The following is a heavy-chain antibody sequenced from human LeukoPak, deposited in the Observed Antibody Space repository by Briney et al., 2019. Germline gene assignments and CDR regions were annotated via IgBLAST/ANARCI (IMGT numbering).Heavy chain of an antibody. D-gene: IGHD6-13*01. J-gene: IGHJ3*02. V-gene: IGHV3-30*18. CDR1: GFIFSSYG. CDR2: ISYDGSNK. Sequence: PGGSLRLSCAAPGFIFSSYGMHWVRQAPGKGLEWVAVISYDGSNKYYADSVKGRFTISRDNSKNTLYLQMNSLRAEDTAVYYCAKEMGVAAAGLDAFDIWGQGTMVTVSS. CDR3: AKEMGVAAAGLDAFDI.